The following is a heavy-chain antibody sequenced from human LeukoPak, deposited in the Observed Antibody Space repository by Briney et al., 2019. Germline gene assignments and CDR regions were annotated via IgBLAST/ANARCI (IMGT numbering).Heavy chain of an antibody. CDR3: ARHRQHNFDS. V-gene: IGHV3-7*03. Sequence: GGSVTCYCSAGGFTFTSYWMTWLRPAPEKGLEWVANINQDGSEKWFVDSVRGRFTISRDNAKSSVYLQMNSLRAEDTALYYCARHRQHNFDSWGQGTLVTVSS. J-gene: IGHJ4*02. CDR1: GFTFTSYW. D-gene: IGHD5-24*01. CDR2: INQDGSEK.